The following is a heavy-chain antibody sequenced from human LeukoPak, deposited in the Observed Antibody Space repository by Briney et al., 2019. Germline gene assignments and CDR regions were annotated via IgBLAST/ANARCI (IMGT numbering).Heavy chain of an antibody. V-gene: IGHV4-39*07. Sequence: SETLSLTCTVSGGSISSSNYYWGWIRQPPGKGLEWIGSIYYSGSTSYNPSLKSRVTISVDTSKNQFSLKLSSVTAADTAVYYCARGLAAAGRKTSYFDYWGQGTLVTVSS. J-gene: IGHJ4*02. CDR2: IYYSGST. D-gene: IGHD6-13*01. CDR1: GGSISSSNYY. CDR3: ARGLAAAGRKTSYFDY.